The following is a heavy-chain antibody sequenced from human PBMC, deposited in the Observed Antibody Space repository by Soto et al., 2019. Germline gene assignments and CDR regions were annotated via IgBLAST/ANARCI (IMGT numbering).Heavy chain of an antibody. CDR2: IIPIFGTA. J-gene: IGHJ5*02. D-gene: IGHD6-13*01. CDR1: GGTFSSYA. V-gene: IGHV1-69*06. CDR3: ASRASGSSWENWFDP. Sequence: SVKVSCKASGGTFSSYAISWVRQAPGQGLEWMGGIIPIFGTANYAQKFQGRVTITADKSTSTACMELSSLRSEDTAVYYCASRASGSSWENWFDPWGQGTLVTVSS.